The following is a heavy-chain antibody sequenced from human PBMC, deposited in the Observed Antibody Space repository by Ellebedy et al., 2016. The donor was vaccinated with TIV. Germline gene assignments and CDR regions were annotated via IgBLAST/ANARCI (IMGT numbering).Heavy chain of an antibody. V-gene: IGHV3-23*01. CDR1: GFTLSSYA. CDR3: AKHDYCSITACPFDY. J-gene: IGHJ4*02. CDR2: LTDSGDST. D-gene: IGHD2-2*01. Sequence: GGSLRLSXAASGFTLSSYAMNWVRQAPGKGLEWVSALTDSGDSTYYADSVKGRFTISRDNSKNTLYLQMNSLRADDTAVYYCAKHDYCSITACPFDYWGQGTLVPVSS.